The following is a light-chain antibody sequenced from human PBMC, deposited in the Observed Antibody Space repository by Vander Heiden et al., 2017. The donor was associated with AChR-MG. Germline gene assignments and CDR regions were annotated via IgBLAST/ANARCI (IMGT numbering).Light chain of an antibody. J-gene: IGLJ3*02. Sequence: QSTLTQPASVSGSPGQSITISCTGTSSDVGYYNLFPWYQQHPRKLPQLMIYESTKRPSRVSSRFSGSVSGNAASLTISGLQAEDEADYYCYSYAGSTTWVFGGGTRLTVL. CDR3: YSYAGSTTWV. CDR2: EST. V-gene: IGLV2-23*01. CDR1: SSDVGYYNL.